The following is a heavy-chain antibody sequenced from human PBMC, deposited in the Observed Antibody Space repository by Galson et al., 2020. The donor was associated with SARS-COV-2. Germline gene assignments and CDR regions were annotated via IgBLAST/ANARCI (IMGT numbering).Heavy chain of an antibody. CDR2: IYWYDDK. CDR3: ARHRITMIVDY. Sequence: SGPTLVKPTPTLTLTCTFSGFSLSTSGLGVGWIRQPPGNALEWLALIYWYDDKRYSPSLKSRLTITKDTSKNQVVLTMTNMDPVDTATYYCARHRITMIVDYWGQGSLVTVSS. V-gene: IGHV2-5*01. CDR1: GFSLSTSGLG. D-gene: IGHD3-22*01. J-gene: IGHJ4*02.